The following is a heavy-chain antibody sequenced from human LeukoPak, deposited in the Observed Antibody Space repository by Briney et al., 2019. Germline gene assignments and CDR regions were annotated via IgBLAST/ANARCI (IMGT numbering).Heavy chain of an antibody. CDR3: AKDKAVACTLYFYY. CDR2: ISYDGSNK. J-gene: IGHJ4*02. Sequence: GRSLRLSCAASGFTFSSYGMHWVRQAPGKGLEGVAVISYDGSNKYYADSVKGRFTISRDNSKNTLYLQMNSLRAEDTAVYYCAKDKAVACTLYFYYWGQGTLVTVSS. CDR1: GFTFSSYG. V-gene: IGHV3-30*18. D-gene: IGHD6-19*01.